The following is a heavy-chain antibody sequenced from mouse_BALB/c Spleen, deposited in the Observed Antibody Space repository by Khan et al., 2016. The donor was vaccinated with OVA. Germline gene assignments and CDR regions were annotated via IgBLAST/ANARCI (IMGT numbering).Heavy chain of an antibody. CDR3: AKIFYGNSYAMDY. J-gene: IGHJ4*01. Sequence: QVQLQQPGPELVKPGASVKMSCKASGYTFTDYVISWVKQRTGQGLEWIGEIYPGSGSIYYNEKFKGKATLTADTSSNTAYMQLSSLTSEDSAVFFCAKIFYGNSYAMDYWGQGTSVTVAS. CDR2: IYPGSGSI. D-gene: IGHD2-1*01. CDR1: GYTFTDYV. V-gene: IGHV1-77*01.